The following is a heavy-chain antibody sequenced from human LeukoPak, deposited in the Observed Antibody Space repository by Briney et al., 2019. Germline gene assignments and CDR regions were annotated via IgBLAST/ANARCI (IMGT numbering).Heavy chain of an antibody. J-gene: IGHJ4*02. Sequence: GGSLRLSCAASGFTFDDYAMHWVRQAPGKGLEWVSLISWDGGSTYYADSVKGRFTISRDNSKNSLYLQMNSLRAEDTALYYCAKGAIAAAGLLDYWGQGTLVTVSS. D-gene: IGHD6-13*01. CDR2: ISWDGGST. CDR3: AKGAIAAAGLLDY. V-gene: IGHV3-43D*03. CDR1: GFTFDDYA.